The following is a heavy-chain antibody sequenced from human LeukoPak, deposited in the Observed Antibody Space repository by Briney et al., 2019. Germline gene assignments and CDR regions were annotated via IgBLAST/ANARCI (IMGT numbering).Heavy chain of an antibody. CDR3: AKDLLFPRFGSEY. CDR1: GFTFNNYA. J-gene: IGHJ4*02. D-gene: IGHD3-10*01. CDR2: ISINGDGT. Sequence: GGSLRLSCAASGFTFNNYALSWVRQAPGKGLEWVSAISINGDGTYYADSVKGRFTISRDNSKDTLYLQMNSLRNEHTAVYYCAKDLLFPRFGSEYWGQGTLVTVSS. V-gene: IGHV3-23*01.